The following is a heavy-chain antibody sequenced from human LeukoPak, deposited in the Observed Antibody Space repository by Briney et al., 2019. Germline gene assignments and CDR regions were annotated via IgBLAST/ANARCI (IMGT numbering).Heavy chain of an antibody. Sequence: GGSLRLSCAASGFIFSSYALHWVRQAPGKGLEWVAVISNDGGDKYFADSVKGRFTISRDNSKNTLYLQMNSLRAEDTAVYYCAKSPYCSSTTCYLGHYGMDVWGQGTTVTVSS. CDR1: GFIFSSYA. CDR3: AKSPYCSSTTCYLGHYGMDV. V-gene: IGHV3-30-3*02. J-gene: IGHJ6*02. CDR2: ISNDGGDK. D-gene: IGHD2-2*01.